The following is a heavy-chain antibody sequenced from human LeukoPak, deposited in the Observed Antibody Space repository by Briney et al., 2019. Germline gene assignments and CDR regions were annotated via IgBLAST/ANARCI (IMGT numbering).Heavy chain of an antibody. CDR2: IYTRGST. CDR3: ARDYNGMDV. J-gene: IGHJ6*04. V-gene: IGHV4-4*07. CDR1: RDSINNYY. Sequence: PSETLSLPSKDSRDSINNYYWSWIRQPVRKGLEWIGRIYTRGSTYYNPSLKSRVTISVDRSKNQFSLKLSSVTAADTAVYYCARDYNGMDVWGKGTTVTVSS.